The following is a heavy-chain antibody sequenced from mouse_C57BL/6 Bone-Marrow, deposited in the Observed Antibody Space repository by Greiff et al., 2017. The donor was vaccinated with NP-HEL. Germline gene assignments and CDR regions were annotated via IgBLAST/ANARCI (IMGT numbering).Heavy chain of an antibody. Sequence: LVESGPELVKPGASVKISCKASGYSFTDYNMNWVKQSNGKSLEWIGVINPNYGTTSYNQKFKGKATLTVDQSSSTAYMQLNSLTSEDSAVYYCARSGYYGSSWYFDVWGTGTTVTVSS. D-gene: IGHD1-1*01. J-gene: IGHJ1*03. V-gene: IGHV1-39*01. CDR2: INPNYGTT. CDR3: ARSGYYGSSWYFDV. CDR1: GYSFTDYN.